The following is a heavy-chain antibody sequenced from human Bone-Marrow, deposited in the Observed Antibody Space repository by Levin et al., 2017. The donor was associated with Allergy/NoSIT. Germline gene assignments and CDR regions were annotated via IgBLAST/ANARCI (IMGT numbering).Heavy chain of an antibody. D-gene: IGHD3-9*01. CDR2: ISFDGTNK. CDR1: GFTFSDYA. CDR3: ARDERAFDWFPLGL. J-gene: IGHJ4*02. Sequence: GESLKISCTASGFTFSDYAVHWVRQTPEKGLEWVATISFDGTNKWYADSVEGRFTVSRENSKNTLYLEMSSLRVEDTGVYYCARDERAFDWFPLGLWGQGTLVTVSS. V-gene: IGHV3-30-3*01.